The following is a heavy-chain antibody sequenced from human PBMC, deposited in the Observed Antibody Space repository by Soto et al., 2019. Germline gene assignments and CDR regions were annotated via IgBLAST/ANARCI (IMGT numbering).Heavy chain of an antibody. CDR1: GFSLSTSGVG. CDR3: IQSRCGGDCLQSYASHYYYGMDV. J-gene: IGHJ6*02. Sequence: QITLKESGPTLVKPTQTLTLTCTFSGFSLSTSGVGVGWIRQPPGKALEWLALIYWDDDKRYSPSLRSRLTINKDTSKNQVVLTMTNMDPVDTPTYYCIQSRCGGDCLQSYASHYYYGMDVWGQGTTVTVSS. V-gene: IGHV2-5*02. D-gene: IGHD2-21*02. CDR2: IYWDDDK.